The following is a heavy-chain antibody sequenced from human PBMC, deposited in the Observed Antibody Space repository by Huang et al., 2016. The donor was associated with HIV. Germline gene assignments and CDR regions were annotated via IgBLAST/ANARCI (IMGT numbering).Heavy chain of an antibody. CDR2: IIPTFATP. CDR1: GGPCNNYA. J-gene: IGHJ4*02. D-gene: IGHD1-1*01. V-gene: IGHV1-69*13. Sequence: QVQLLQSGAEVKKPGSSVKVSCKSSGGPCNNYAINWVRQAPGQGLEWRGGIIPTFATPTYAQRFQGAVTITAEASTNTAYMELSSLRFEDTAVYYCARAQGPTRSPTYFDYWGQGTLVTVSS. CDR3: ARAQGPTRSPTYFDY.